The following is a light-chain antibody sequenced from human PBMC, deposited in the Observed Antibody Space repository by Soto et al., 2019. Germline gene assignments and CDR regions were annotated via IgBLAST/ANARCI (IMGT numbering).Light chain of an antibody. Sequence: QSVLTQPASVSGSPGQSITISCTGTSSDVGSYNLVSWYQQHPGKAPKLMIYEGSKRPSGVSNRFSGSKSGNTASLTISGLQAEDEADYYCSLYTSSSTVAFGGGTQLTVL. V-gene: IGLV2-14*02. CDR2: EGS. CDR3: SLYTSSSTVA. CDR1: SSDVGSYNL. J-gene: IGLJ2*01.